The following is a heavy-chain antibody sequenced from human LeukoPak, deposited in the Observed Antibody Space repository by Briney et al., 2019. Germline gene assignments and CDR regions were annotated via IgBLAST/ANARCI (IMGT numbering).Heavy chain of an antibody. Sequence: GESLKISCKGSGYTFSTYWIAWVRQMPGKGLECMEVINPNDLDTRYSPSFQGQVTISADKSISTAYLQWSSLKASDTAMYFCARGTYGSGTYRIYYYFMDVWGRGTTVTVSS. CDR3: ARGTYGSGTYRIYYYFMDV. J-gene: IGHJ6*03. CDR2: INPNDLDT. D-gene: IGHD3-10*01. CDR1: GYTFSTYW. V-gene: IGHV5-51*01.